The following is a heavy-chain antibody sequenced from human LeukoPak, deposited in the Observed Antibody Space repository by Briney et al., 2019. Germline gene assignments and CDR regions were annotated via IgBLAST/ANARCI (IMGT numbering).Heavy chain of an antibody. J-gene: IGHJ5*02. CDR2: IYYSGST. D-gene: IGHD3-10*01. Sequence: PSETLSLTCIVSGYSISSGYYWSWIRQPPGKGLEWIGYIYYSGSTNYNPSLKSRVTISVDTSKNQFSLKLSSVTAADTAVYYCARHPPLVSYYYGSGPDWFDPWGQGTLVTVSS. CDR3: ARHPPLVSYYYGSGPDWFDP. V-gene: IGHV4-59*08. CDR1: GYSISSGYY.